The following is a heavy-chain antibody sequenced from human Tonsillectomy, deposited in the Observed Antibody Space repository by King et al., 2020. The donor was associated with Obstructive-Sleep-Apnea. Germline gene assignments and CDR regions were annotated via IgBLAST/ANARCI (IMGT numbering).Heavy chain of an antibody. Sequence: QLQESGPGLVKPSETLSLTCTVSGGSISSSNYYWGWFRQPPVKGLEWIGSIYYYGSPYYNPSLRSRVTVSVDTSKNQFSLKLSSVTAADTAVYYCARSKDGYNPLDYWGQGTLVTVSS. CDR1: GGSISSSNYY. J-gene: IGHJ4*02. CDR2: IYYYGSP. CDR3: ARSKDGYNPLDY. D-gene: IGHD5-24*01. V-gene: IGHV4-39*07.